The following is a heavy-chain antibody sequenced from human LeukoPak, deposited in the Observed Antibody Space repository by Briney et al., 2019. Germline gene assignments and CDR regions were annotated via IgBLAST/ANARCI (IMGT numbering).Heavy chain of an antibody. J-gene: IGHJ3*02. D-gene: IGHD5-18*01. CDR1: GGSISSYY. V-gene: IGHV4-59*01. CDR2: IYYSGST. Sequence: PSETLSLTCTVSGGSISSYYWSWIRQPPGKGLEWIGYIYYSGSTNYNPSLKSRVTISVDTSKNQFSLKLSSVTAADTAVYYCARDAGWLHAFDIWGQGTMVTVSS. CDR3: ARDAGWLHAFDI.